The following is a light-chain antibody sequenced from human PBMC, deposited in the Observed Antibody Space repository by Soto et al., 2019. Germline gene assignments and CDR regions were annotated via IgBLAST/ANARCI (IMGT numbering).Light chain of an antibody. CDR1: QDMSTY. V-gene: IGKV1-9*01. CDR2: GAS. Sequence: DIQLTQSPSFLSASVVDRVTISCRASQDMSTYVAWYQQKPGEASKLLIYGASTLRSGVPSRFSGSESGAVFTLTISSLQPEDFATYYCQQLHSYPITFGQGTRLEIK. CDR3: QQLHSYPIT. J-gene: IGKJ5*01.